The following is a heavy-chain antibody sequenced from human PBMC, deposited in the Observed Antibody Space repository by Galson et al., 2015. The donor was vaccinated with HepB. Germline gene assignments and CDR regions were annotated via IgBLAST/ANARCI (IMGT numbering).Heavy chain of an antibody. CDR1: GFTFSGSA. CDR3: TRLEEMVVAALDY. V-gene: IGHV3-73*01. J-gene: IGHJ4*02. D-gene: IGHD2-15*01. CDR2: IRSIANTYAT. Sequence: SLRLSCAASGFTFSGSAIHWVRQASGKGLEWVGRIRSIANTYATAYAASVEGRFTISRDDSKNTAFLQMNSLKTEDTAVYYCTRLEEMVVAALDYWAREPWSPSPQ.